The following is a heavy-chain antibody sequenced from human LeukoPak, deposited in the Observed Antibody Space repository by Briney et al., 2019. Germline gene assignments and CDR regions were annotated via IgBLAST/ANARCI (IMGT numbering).Heavy chain of an antibody. V-gene: IGHV3-53*01. CDR2: IYSGGST. CDR3: ARGNYYDSSGYYCDAFDI. J-gene: IGHJ3*02. Sequence: PGGSLGLSCAASGFTVSSNYMSWVRQAPGKGLEWVSVIYSGGSTYYADSVKGRFTISRDNSRNTLYLQMNSLRAEDTAVYYCARGNYYDSSGYYCDAFDIWGQGTMVTVSS. D-gene: IGHD3-22*01. CDR1: GFTVSSNY.